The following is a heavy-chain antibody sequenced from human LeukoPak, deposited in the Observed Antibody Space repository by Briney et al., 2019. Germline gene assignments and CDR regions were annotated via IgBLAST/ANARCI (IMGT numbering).Heavy chain of an antibody. D-gene: IGHD6-13*01. CDR2: LYSVGDT. CDR3: AGTKNIAAAGRLDY. J-gene: IGHJ4*02. CDR1: GFTFSSYT. Sequence: GGSLRLSCAASGFTFSSYTMNWVRQAPGKGLERVSVLYSVGDTYYGDSVKGRFTISRDNSKNTLYLQMNSLRAEDTAVYYCAGTKNIAAAGRLDYWGQGTLVTVSS. V-gene: IGHV3-53*01.